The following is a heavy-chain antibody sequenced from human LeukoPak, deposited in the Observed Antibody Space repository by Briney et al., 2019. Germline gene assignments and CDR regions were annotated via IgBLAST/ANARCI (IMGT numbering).Heavy chain of an antibody. J-gene: IGHJ6*03. Sequence: PGGSLRLSCAASGFTFSSYAMHWVRQAPGKGLEWVAVISYDGSNKYYADSVKGRFTISRDNSKNTLYLQMNSLRAEDTAVYYCARSRLPGRNGGIQLWFRHRYYYYMDVWGQGTLVTVSS. CDR2: ISYDGSNK. CDR1: GFTFSSYA. CDR3: ARSRLPGRNGGIQLWFRHRYYYYMDV. D-gene: IGHD5-18*01. V-gene: IGHV3-30*04.